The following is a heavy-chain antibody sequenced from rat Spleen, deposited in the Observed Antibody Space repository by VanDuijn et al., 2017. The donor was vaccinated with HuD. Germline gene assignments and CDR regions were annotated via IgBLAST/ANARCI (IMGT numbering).Heavy chain of an antibody. CDR1: GFSLTSYT. V-gene: IGHV2-6*01. CDR3: ATFDY. J-gene: IGHJ2*01. Sequence: QVQLKESGPGLVQPSQTLSLTCTVSGFSLTSYTVSWVRQPPGKGLEWIAAISSGGSTYYNSALKSRLSISRDTSKSQVFLKMNSLQTEDTAMYFCATFDYWGQGVMVTVSS. CDR2: ISSGGST.